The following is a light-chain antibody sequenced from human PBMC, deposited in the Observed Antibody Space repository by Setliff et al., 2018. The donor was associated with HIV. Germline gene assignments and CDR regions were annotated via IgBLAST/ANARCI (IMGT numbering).Light chain of an antibody. J-gene: IGLJ1*01. V-gene: IGLV2-14*01. CDR3: SSYTSSSTLV. CDR1: SSDIGGYNY. CDR2: DVS. Sequence: QPVLTQPASVSGSPGQSITISCTGTSSDIGGYNYVSWYQQHPGKAPKLMIYDVSKRPSGVSNRFSGSKSGNTASLTISGLQAEDEADYYCSSYTSSSTLVFGTGTKVTVL.